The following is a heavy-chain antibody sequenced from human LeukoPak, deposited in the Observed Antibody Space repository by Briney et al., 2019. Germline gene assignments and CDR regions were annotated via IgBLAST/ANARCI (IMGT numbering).Heavy chain of an antibody. Sequence: GGSLRLSCTASGFSFSGHWMHWARQLPGKGLVWVSRISPTGSTTSYADSVKGRFTVSRDNAKNSLYLQMNSLRAEDTAVYYCARVPVYYDFWSGYQEYFDYWGQGTLVTVSS. CDR3: ARVPVYYDFWSGYQEYFDY. D-gene: IGHD3-3*01. CDR2: ISPTGSTT. V-gene: IGHV3-74*01. CDR1: GFSFSGHW. J-gene: IGHJ4*02.